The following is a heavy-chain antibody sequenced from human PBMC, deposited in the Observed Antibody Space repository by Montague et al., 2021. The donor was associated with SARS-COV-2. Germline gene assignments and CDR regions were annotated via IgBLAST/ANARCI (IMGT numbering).Heavy chain of an antibody. CDR2: MVYSGRN. V-gene: IGHV4-39*01. Sequence: SETLSLTCTVSGDSINSDTAFWGWVRQSPGKGLEWIGSMVYSGRNFYTGALRSRITISVDTSKNQFSLDLRAVTAADTGLYYCARHDHTDFGSPNWFDPWGQGTLVTVSS. J-gene: IGHJ5*02. CDR3: ARHDHTDFGSPNWFDP. D-gene: IGHD5-18*01. CDR1: GDSINSDTAF.